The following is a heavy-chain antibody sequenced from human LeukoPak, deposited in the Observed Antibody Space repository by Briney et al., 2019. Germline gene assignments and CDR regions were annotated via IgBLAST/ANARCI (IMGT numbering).Heavy chain of an antibody. D-gene: IGHD2-21*01. CDR1: GFTFSNFW. CDR2: IYSKTDGGTT. CDR3: ITPLPYSAQ. V-gene: IGHV3-15*07. Sequence: PGGSLRLSCVASGFTFSNFWMNWIRQAPGKGLEWVGRIYSKTDGGTTNYAAPVKGRFTISRDDSKNTLYLQMNSLRAEDTAVYYCITPLPYSAQGGQGTLVTVSS. J-gene: IGHJ4*02.